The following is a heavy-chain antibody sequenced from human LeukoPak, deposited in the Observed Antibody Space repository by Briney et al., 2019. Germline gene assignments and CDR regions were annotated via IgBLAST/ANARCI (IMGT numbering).Heavy chain of an antibody. CDR3: AVGIAAAPGD. CDR2: IYYSGST. CDR1: GGSISSGSYY. J-gene: IGHJ4*02. Sequence: SETLSLTCTVSGGSISSGSYYWSWIRQPAGKGLEWIGYIYYSGSTNYNPSLKSRVTISVDTSKNQFSLKLSSVTAADTAVYYCAVGIAAAPGDWGQGTLVTVSP. D-gene: IGHD6-13*01. V-gene: IGHV4-61*10.